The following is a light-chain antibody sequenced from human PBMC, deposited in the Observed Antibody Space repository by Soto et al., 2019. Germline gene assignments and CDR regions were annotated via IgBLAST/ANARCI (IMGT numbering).Light chain of an antibody. J-gene: IGKJ5*01. Sequence: EVVLTQSPGTLSLSPGDRATLSCRASQTIRDNYLAWYQQKPGQAPGLLICRASNRATGIPDRFSGSGSGTDFTLTISRLEPEDFAVYYCQQYGGSPATFGQGTRLEIK. CDR1: QTIRDNY. V-gene: IGKV3-20*01. CDR3: QQYGGSPAT. CDR2: RAS.